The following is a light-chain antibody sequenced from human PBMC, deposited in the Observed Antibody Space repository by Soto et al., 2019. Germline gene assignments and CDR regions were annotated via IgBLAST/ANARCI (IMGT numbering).Light chain of an antibody. CDR3: HQSYSTPPT. J-gene: IGKJ1*01. CDR1: QTISSY. CDR2: AAS. Sequence: DIQMTQFPSSLSASVGDRVIITCRTSQTISSYLNWYQQKPGKAPKLLIYAASSLQSGVPSRFSGSGSGTDFTLTISSLQPDEFATYYCHQSYSTPPTFGQGTKVEIK. V-gene: IGKV1-39*01.